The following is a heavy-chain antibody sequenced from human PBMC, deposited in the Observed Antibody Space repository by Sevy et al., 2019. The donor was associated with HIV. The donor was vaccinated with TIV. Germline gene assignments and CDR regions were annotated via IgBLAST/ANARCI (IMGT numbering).Heavy chain of an antibody. Sequence: GGSLRLSCAASGFTFSSYAMHWVRQAPGKGLEWVAVISYDGSNKYYADSVKGRFTISRDNSKNTLYLQMNSLRAEDTAVYHCARGAVVGATTDAFDIWGQGTMVTVSS. J-gene: IGHJ3*02. CDR1: GFTFSSYA. CDR3: ARGAVVGATTDAFDI. CDR2: ISYDGSNK. D-gene: IGHD1-26*01. V-gene: IGHV3-30-3*01.